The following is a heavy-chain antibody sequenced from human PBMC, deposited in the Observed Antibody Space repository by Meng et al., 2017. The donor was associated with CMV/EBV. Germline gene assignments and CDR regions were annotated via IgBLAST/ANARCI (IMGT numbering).Heavy chain of an antibody. D-gene: IGHD3-10*01. Sequence: GSPLKISCAASGFTFSSYAMHWVRQAPGKGLEWVAVISYDGSNKYYADSVKGRFTISRDNSKNTLYLQMNSLRAEDTAVYYCATTYYYGSGSYYTLDYWGQGTLVTVSS. CDR1: GFTFSSYA. J-gene: IGHJ4*02. V-gene: IGHV3-30*14. CDR2: ISYDGSNK. CDR3: ATTYYYGSGSYYTLDY.